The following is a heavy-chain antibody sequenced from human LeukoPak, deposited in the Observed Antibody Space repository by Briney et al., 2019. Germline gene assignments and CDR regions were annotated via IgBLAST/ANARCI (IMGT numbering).Heavy chain of an antibody. CDR3: ARDYGGNSFAFDF. Sequence: PGGSLRLSCAASGFTFSSYDMHWVRQAPGKGLEWVALMWFDGSIEYYADSVRGRFTISRDNSKNTLYLQMNSLRAEDTAVYYCARDYGGNSFAFDFWGQGTMVTVPS. V-gene: IGHV3-33*01. J-gene: IGHJ3*01. CDR2: MWFDGSIE. D-gene: IGHD4-23*01. CDR1: GFTFSSYD.